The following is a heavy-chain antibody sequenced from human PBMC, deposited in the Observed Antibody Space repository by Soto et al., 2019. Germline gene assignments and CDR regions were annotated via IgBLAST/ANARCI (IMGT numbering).Heavy chain of an antibody. CDR2: ISSSSSYI. CDR3: AREVRITIFGVVPTYWYFDL. CDR1: GFTFSSYS. D-gene: IGHD3-3*01. V-gene: IGHV3-21*01. J-gene: IGHJ2*01. Sequence: EVQLVESGGGLVKPGGSLRLSCAASGFTFSSYSMNWVRQAPGKGLEWVSSISSSSSYIYYADSVKGRFTISRDNAKNSLYLQMNSLRAEDTAVYYCAREVRITIFGVVPTYWYFDLWGRGTLVTVSS.